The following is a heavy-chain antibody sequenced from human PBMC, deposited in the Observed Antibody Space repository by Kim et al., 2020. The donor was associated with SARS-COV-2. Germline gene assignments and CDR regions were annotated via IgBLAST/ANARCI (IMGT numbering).Heavy chain of an antibody. CDR3: AKGYIVVVTAIGYFDL. V-gene: IGHV3-23*01. Sequence: GGSLRLSCAASGFTFSSYAMSWVRQAPGKGLEWVSAISGSGGSTYYADSVKGRFTISRDNSKNTLYLQMNSLRAEDTAVYYCAKGYIVVVTAIGYFDLWGRGTLVTVSS. J-gene: IGHJ2*01. CDR2: ISGSGGST. D-gene: IGHD2-21*02. CDR1: GFTFSSYA.